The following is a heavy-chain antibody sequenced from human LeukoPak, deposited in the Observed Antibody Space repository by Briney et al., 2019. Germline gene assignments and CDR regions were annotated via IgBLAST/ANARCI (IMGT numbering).Heavy chain of an antibody. CDR2: ISYDGSNK. CDR3: ARALNLRTRGGVFH. D-gene: IGHD2-21*01. J-gene: IGHJ4*02. Sequence: PGGSLRLSCAASGFTFSSYGMHWVRQAPGKGLEWVAVISYDGSNKYYADSVKGRFTISRDNAKNSLYLQMSSLRAEDTAVYYCARALNLRTRGGVFHWGQGTLVTVSS. CDR1: GFTFSSYG. V-gene: IGHV3-30*03.